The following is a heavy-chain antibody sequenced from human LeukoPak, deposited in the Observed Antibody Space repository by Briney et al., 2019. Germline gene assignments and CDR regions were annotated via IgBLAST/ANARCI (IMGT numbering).Heavy chain of an antibody. CDR2: IKQDGSEM. V-gene: IGHV3-7*03. D-gene: IGHD1-14*01. CDR3: ARGLGYNIY. J-gene: IGHJ4*02. CDR1: GFTFSSYW. Sequence: GGSLRLSCAASGFTFSSYWMSWVRQAPGKGLEWVANIKQDGSEMYYMDSVKGRFTISRDNAKTSLYLQMNSLRAEGTAVYYCARGLGYNIYWGQGTLVTVSS.